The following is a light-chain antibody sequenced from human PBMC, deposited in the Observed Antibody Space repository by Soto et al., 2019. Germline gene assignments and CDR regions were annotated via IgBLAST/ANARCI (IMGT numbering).Light chain of an antibody. V-gene: IGLV2-8*01. CDR3: SSYAGYNAFVI. J-gene: IGLJ2*01. CDR1: SNDIGAYNH. Sequence: QSALTQAPSASGSPGRSVTISCTGTSNDIGAYNHVSWYQQHPGKAPKLIIFEVTQRPSGVPDRFSGSKSGNTASLTVSGLQAEDEADYYCSSYAGYNAFVIFGGGTKVTVL. CDR2: EVT.